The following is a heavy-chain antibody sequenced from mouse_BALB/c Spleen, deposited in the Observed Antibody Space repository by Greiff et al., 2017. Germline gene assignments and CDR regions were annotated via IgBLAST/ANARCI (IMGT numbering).Heavy chain of an antibody. D-gene: IGHD1-2*01. CDR2: ISSGSSTI. CDR1: GFTFSSFG. Sequence: EVKLVASGGGLVQPGGSRKLSCAAFGFTFSSFGLHWVRQAPEKGLEWVAYISSGSSTIYYADTVKGRFTISRDNPKNTLFLQMTSLRSEDTAMYYCARDYYGPFAYWGQGTLVTVSA. CDR3: ARDYYGPFAY. J-gene: IGHJ3*01. V-gene: IGHV5-17*02.